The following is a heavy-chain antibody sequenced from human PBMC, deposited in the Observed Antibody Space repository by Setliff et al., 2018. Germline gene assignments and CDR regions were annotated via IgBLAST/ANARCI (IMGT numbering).Heavy chain of an antibody. CDR3: ARVTIAVAVDHNWFDP. Sequence: GASVKVSCKASGYTFTNYGVTWVRQAPGQGLEWMGWIGAYNGNTYNAHRFQGRVTMTSDTSTSTAYMELRSLRSDDTAVYYCARVTIAVAVDHNWFDPWGQGTLVTVSS. V-gene: IGHV1-18*01. D-gene: IGHD6-19*01. J-gene: IGHJ5*02. CDR1: GYTFTNYG. CDR2: IGAYNGNT.